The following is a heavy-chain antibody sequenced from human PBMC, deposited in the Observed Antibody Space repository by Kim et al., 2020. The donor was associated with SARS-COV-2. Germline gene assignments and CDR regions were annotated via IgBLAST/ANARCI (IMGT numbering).Heavy chain of an antibody. CDR1: GGSFSGYY. D-gene: IGHD6-6*01. Sequence: SETLSLTCAVYGGSFSGYYWSWIRQPPGKGLEWIGEINHSGSTNYNPSLKSRVTIAVDTSKNQFSLKLSSVTAADTAVYYCARGGQDSSSSDDYYYYYGMDVWGQGTTVTVSS. J-gene: IGHJ6*02. CDR2: INHSGST. V-gene: IGHV4-34*01. CDR3: ARGGQDSSSSDDYYYYYGMDV.